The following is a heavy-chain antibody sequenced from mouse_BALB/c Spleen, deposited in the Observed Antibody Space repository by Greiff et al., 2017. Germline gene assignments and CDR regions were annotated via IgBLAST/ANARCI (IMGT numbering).Heavy chain of an antibody. D-gene: IGHD2-13*01. Sequence: QVQLQQSGAELVRPGSSVKISCKASGYAFSSYWVNWVKQRPGQGLEWIGQIYPGDGDTNYNGKFKGKATLTADKSSSTAYMQLSSLTSEDSAVYFCARGDSPYWGQGTLVTVSA. CDR2: IYPGDGDT. CDR3: ARGDSPY. CDR1: GYAFSSYW. J-gene: IGHJ3*01. V-gene: IGHV1-80*01.